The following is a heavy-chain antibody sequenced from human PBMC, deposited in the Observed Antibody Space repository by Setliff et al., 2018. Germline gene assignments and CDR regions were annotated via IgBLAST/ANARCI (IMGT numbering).Heavy chain of an antibody. Sequence: GGSLRLSCVASGFTFSSYSMNWVRQAPGRGLEWVADIRPDGSGNFYADAVRGRFTASRDNARNSLFLQMNSLSVEDTAMYYCARDPEGGEFDIWGRGTLVTVSS. CDR3: ARDPEGGEFDI. CDR2: IRPDGSGN. CDR1: GFTFSSYS. J-gene: IGHJ3*02. D-gene: IGHD2-21*01. V-gene: IGHV3-7*01.